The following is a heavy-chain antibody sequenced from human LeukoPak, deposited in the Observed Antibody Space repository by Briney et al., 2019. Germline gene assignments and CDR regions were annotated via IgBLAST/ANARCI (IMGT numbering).Heavy chain of an antibody. CDR1: GVSISSRSYY. CDR3: ARAPATAKPPDLHFDY. CDR2: IYYSGST. J-gene: IGHJ4*02. Sequence: SETLSLTCSVSGVSISSRSYYWGWIRQPPRKGLEWIGIIYYSGSTYYNPSLKSRVTISVDTSKNQFSLKLSSVTAADTGVYYCARAPATAKPPDLHFDYWGQGTLVTVSS. D-gene: IGHD2-2*02. V-gene: IGHV4-39*07.